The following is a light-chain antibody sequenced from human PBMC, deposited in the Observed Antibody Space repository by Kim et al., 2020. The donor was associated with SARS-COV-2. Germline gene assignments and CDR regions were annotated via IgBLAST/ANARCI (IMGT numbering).Light chain of an antibody. V-gene: IGLV1-44*01. CDR2: RYN. J-gene: IGLJ2*01. CDR1: CPTIGRKT. CDR3: AAWDDNLNGVA. Sequence: RVNVSCSGHCPTIGRKTVNWWEHRPGPAPKLLIFRYNQRPAGVPARFSGSKSGTSASLAISGLQSEDEADYYCAAWDDNLNGVAFGGGTQLTVL.